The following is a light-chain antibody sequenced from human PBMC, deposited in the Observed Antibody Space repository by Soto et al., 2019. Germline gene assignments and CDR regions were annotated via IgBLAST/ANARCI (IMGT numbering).Light chain of an antibody. J-gene: IGKJ4*01. CDR2: VAS. CDR3: QQYRPS. Sequence: EIVLTQSPGTLSLSPGERATLSCRASQSVSSSYLAWYQQKPGQAPRQLIYVASSTATGIPDRFSGSWSGTDFALTITRLEPKDFAVYYCQQYRPSFGGGTRVEIK. CDR1: QSVSSSY. V-gene: IGKV3-20*01.